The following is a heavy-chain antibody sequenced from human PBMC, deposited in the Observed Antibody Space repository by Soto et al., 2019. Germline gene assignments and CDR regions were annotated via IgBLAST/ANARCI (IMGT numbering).Heavy chain of an antibody. CDR2: IYYSGST. J-gene: IGHJ5*02. CDR1: GGSISSYY. CDR3: ARQGIAAAGNWFDP. D-gene: IGHD6-13*01. V-gene: IGHV4-39*01. Sequence: SETLSLTCTVSGGSISSYYWCWIRQPPGKGLEWIGSIYYSGSTNYNPSLESRVTISVDTSKNQFSLKLSSVTAADTAVYYCARQGIAAAGNWFDPWGQGTLVTVSS.